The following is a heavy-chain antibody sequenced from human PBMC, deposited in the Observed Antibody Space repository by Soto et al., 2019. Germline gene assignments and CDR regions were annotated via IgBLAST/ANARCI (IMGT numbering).Heavy chain of an antibody. J-gene: IGHJ4*02. D-gene: IGHD3-10*01. Sequence: QVQLQQSGPGLVKPSQTLSLTCAISGDSVSSNSAAWNWIRQSPSRGLEWLGRTYYRSKWYNDYAESVKSRTTSNPDSSTNQFSLRLHSVAPEATAVYYSARSGGEVIGMPGGSERFDYCGQGTLVTVCS. CDR3: ARSGGEVIGMPGGSERFDY. CDR1: GDSVSSNSAA. CDR2: TYYRSKWYN. V-gene: IGHV6-1*01.